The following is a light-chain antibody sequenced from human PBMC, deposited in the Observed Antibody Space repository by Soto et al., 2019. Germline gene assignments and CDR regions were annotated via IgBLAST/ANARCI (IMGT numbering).Light chain of an antibody. CDR3: QHYDNLPALA. CDR1: QDIGNN. CDR2: DAS. Sequence: DIQMTQSPSSLSTSVGDRVTITCQASQDIGNNLNWYQQKPGKAPNLLIYDASNLETGVPSRFSGSGSVTDFTSTISSLQPEDIATDYCQHYDNLPALAFGGGTKVEIK. J-gene: IGKJ4*02. V-gene: IGKV1-33*01.